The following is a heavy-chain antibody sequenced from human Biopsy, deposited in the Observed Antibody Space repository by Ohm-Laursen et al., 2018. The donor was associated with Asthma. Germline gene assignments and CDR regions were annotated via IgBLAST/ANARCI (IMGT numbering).Heavy chain of an antibody. CDR2: INAGDGNT. CDR1: GSTFIHFA. V-gene: IGHV1-3*01. J-gene: IGHJ3*01. D-gene: IGHD3-9*01. Sequence: ASVTVSCKPSGSTFIHFAIHCVRQAPGQRLEWMGWINAGDGNTKYSQKFPGRVTITRDTSASTAYKDLRSLRSEDTAMYYCARTYYDFLTGQVNDAFALWGQGTMVTVSS. CDR3: ARTYYDFLTGQVNDAFAL.